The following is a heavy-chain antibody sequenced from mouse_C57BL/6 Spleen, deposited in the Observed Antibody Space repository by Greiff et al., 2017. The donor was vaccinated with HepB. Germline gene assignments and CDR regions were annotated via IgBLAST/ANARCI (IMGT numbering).Heavy chain of an antibody. CDR2: IYPGDGDT. Sequence: VQGVESGPELVKPGASVKISCKASGYAFSSSWMNWVKQRPGKGLEWIGRIYPGDGDTNYNGKFKGKATLTADKSSSTAYMQLRSLTSEDSAVYFCAREPYYYGSSSYAMDYWGQGTSVTVSS. CDR1: GYAFSSSW. J-gene: IGHJ4*01. D-gene: IGHD1-1*01. V-gene: IGHV1-82*01. CDR3: AREPYYYGSSSYAMDY.